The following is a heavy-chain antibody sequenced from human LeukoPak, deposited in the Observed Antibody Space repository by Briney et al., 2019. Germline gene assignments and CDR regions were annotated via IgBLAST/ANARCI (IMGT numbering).Heavy chain of an antibody. D-gene: IGHD6-19*01. V-gene: IGHV3-23*01. CDR1: EFTFSSYA. CDR2: ISDSGGST. CDR3: ARGLRYSTGWYYFDY. Sequence: GGSLRLSCAASEFTFSSYAMSWVRQAPGKGLEWVSAISDSGGSTYYADSVKGRFTISRDNSKNTLYLQMNSLRAEDTAVYYCARGLRYSTGWYYFDYWGQGTLVTVSS. J-gene: IGHJ4*02.